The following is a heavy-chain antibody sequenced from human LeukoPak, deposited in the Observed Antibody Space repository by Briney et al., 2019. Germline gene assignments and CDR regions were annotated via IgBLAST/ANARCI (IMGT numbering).Heavy chain of an antibody. CDR3: AKDRALISYYPRSPTF. Sequence: GRSLRLSCAASGFTFSSYGMHWVRQAPGKGLEWVAVISYDGSNKYYADSVKGRFTISRDNSKNTLYLQMNSLRAEDTAVYYCAKDRALISYYPRSPTFWGQGTLVTVSS. J-gene: IGHJ4*02. CDR2: ISYDGSNK. V-gene: IGHV3-30*18. D-gene: IGHD3-10*01. CDR1: GFTFSSYG.